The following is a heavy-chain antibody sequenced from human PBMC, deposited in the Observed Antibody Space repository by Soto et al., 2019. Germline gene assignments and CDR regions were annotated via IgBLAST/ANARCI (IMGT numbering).Heavy chain of an antibody. Sequence: QVQLQESGPGLVKPSGTLSLTCAVPGGSISSSYWWSWVRQPPGKGLEWIGEIYHNENTNYNPSLTSRVTISVDKSKSQFSLRLSSVTAADTAVYYCARDPVAASGTAFDIWGQGTMVTVSS. CDR1: GGSISSSYW. D-gene: IGHD1-26*01. CDR3: ARDPVAASGTAFDI. CDR2: IYHNENT. V-gene: IGHV4-4*02. J-gene: IGHJ3*02.